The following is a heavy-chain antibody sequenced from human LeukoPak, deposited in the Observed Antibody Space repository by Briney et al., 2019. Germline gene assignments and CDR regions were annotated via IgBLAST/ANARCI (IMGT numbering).Heavy chain of an antibody. V-gene: IGHV4-59*01. CDR2: IYYSGST. Sequence: PSETLSLTCTVSGGSISSYYWSWIRQPPGKGLEWIGYIYYSGSTNYNPSLKSRVTISVDTSKNRFSLKLSSVTAADTAVYYCARDGNWGIADNYYYYGMDVWGQGTTVTVSS. CDR1: GGSISSYY. D-gene: IGHD6-13*01. CDR3: ARDGNWGIADNYYYYGMDV. J-gene: IGHJ6*01.